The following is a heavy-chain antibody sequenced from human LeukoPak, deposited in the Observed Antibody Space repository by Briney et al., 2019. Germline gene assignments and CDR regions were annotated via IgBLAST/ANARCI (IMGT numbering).Heavy chain of an antibody. Sequence: GKSLKISCKAFGYSFSNYWIGWVRQMPGKALEWMGIIYPRDSDTRYSPSFQGQVTISVDTSITTAYLQWSSLKASDTAMYYCARNRDSDYWGQGTLVTVSS. V-gene: IGHV5-51*01. CDR1: GYSFSNYW. J-gene: IGHJ4*02. D-gene: IGHD2/OR15-2a*01. CDR2: IYPRDSDT. CDR3: ARNRDSDY.